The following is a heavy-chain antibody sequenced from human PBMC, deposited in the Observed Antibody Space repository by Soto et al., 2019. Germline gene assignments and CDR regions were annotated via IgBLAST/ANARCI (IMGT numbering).Heavy chain of an antibody. CDR3: ARSVSSWNLREFDS. CDR2: ISAYNGNI. V-gene: IGHV1-18*01. J-gene: IGHJ4*02. CDR1: AYTFTNYG. Sequence: QVQLVQSGGEVKKPGASVKVSCKASAYTFTNYGISWVRQAPGQGLEWMGWISAYNGNINYAQKFRGRVTMTTDTSKSSANSEVRSLRADDTAVYYCARSVSSWNLREFDSWGQGTLVTVAS. D-gene: IGHD6-13*01.